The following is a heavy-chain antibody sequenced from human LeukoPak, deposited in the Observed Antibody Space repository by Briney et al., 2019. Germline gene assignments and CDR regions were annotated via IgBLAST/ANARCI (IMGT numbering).Heavy chain of an antibody. V-gene: IGHV4-34*01. D-gene: IGHD2-2*01. J-gene: IGHJ4*02. CDR2: INHSGST. CDR1: GGSFSGYY. CDR3: ARESAVVPAAMYFDY. Sequence: SETLSLTCAVYGGSFSGYYWSWIRQPPGKGLEWIGEINHSGSTNYNPSLKSRVTISVDTSKNQFSLKLSSVTAADTAVYYCARESAVVPAAMYFDYWGQGTLVTVSS.